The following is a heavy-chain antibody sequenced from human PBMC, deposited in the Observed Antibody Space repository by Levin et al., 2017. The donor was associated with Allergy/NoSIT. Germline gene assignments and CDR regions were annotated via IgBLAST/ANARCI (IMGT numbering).Heavy chain of an antibody. CDR1: GFTFSSYA. D-gene: IGHD5-24*01. J-gene: IGHJ3*02. V-gene: IGHV3-30-3*01. CDR2: ISYDGSNK. CDR3: ARERLRWLHEKPGAFDI. Sequence: PGGSLRLSCAASGFTFSSYAMHWVRQAPGKGLEWVAVISYDGSNKYYADSVKGRFTISRDNSKNTLYLQMNSLRAEDTAVYYCARERLRWLHEKPGAFDIWGQGTMVTVSS.